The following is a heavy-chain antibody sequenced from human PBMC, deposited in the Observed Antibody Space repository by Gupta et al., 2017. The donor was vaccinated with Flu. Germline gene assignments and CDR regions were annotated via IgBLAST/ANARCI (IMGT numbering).Heavy chain of an antibody. CDR1: GFPFSRYG. CDR2: ISYDGNNK. Sequence: QVQLVESGGGVVQPGRSLRLSCSASGFPFSRYGMQWVRQAPGKGLEWVSVISYDGNNKYYEDAGKGRFTISRDNSKNTLSLEMNRLRDEDTAVYYCAKESGAGDSDYIDDWGQGTLVTVSS. J-gene: IGHJ4*02. D-gene: IGHD4/OR15-4a*01. CDR3: AKESGAGDSDYIDD. V-gene: IGHV3-30*18.